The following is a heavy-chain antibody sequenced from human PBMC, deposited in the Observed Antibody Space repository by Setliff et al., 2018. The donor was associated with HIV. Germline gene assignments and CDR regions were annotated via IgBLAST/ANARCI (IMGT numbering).Heavy chain of an antibody. Sequence: PSETLSLTCTVSGGSINTYYWSWIRQPAGKGLEWIGRFYTSGSTNYNPSLKSRITISVDTSKKEFSLNLSSLTAADTAVFYCARGRYSYGPGWFDSWAQGAVVTVSS. V-gene: IGHV4-4*07. CDR1: GGSINTYY. J-gene: IGHJ5*01. CDR2: FYTSGST. CDR3: ARGRYSYGPGWFDS. D-gene: IGHD5-18*01.